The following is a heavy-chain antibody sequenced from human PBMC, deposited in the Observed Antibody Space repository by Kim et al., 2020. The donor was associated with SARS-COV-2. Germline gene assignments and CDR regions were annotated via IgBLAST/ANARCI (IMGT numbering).Heavy chain of an antibody. Sequence: SETLSLTCTVSGGSISSYYWSWIRQPPGKGLEWIGYIYYSGSTNYNPSLKSRVTISVDTSKNQFSLKLSSVTAADTAVYYCARHRSGYGGNDADYFDYWGQGTLVTVSS. J-gene: IGHJ4*02. CDR3: ARHRSGYGGNDADYFDY. V-gene: IGHV4-59*08. CDR1: GGSISSYY. D-gene: IGHD4-17*01. CDR2: IYYSGST.